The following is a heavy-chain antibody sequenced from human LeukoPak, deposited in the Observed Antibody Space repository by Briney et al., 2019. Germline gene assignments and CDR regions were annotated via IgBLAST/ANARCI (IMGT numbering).Heavy chain of an antibody. J-gene: IGHJ6*03. V-gene: IGHV3-9*01. Sequence: PGGSLRLSCAASGFTFDDYAMHWVRQAPGKGLEWVSGISWDSGSIGYADSVKGRFTISRDNAKNSLYLQMNSLRAEDTALYYCAKDSWQGGGVAAAPYYYYYYMDVWGKGTTVTISS. CDR3: AKDSWQGGGVAAAPYYYYYYMDV. D-gene: IGHD6-13*01. CDR1: GFTFDDYA. CDR2: ISWDSGSI.